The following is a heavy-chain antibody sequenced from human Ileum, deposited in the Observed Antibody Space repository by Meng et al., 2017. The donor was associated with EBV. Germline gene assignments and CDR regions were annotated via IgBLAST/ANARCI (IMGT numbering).Heavy chain of an antibody. CDR3: ARVGDYSYKD. CDR2: INGDGTST. D-gene: IGHD4-17*01. CDR1: GRTFSSFS. Sequence: EMHLVESGTGSVHSGVSRGFSCAVSGRTFSSFSVNWVGRSPENELGWISRINGDGTSTSYAYSVTCRFTISIDNAYVTLYLQKDSLRAEDTAVYYCARVGDYSYKDWGQGTLVTVSS. V-gene: IGHV3-74*01. J-gene: IGHJ1*01.